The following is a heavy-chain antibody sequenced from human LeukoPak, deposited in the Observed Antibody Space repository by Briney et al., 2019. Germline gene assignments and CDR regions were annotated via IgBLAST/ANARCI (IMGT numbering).Heavy chain of an antibody. Sequence: QTGGSLRLSCAASGFAFSSHAMHWVRQAPGKGLEWVAVISYDENTKYYADSVKGRSTISRDNSRNTLYLQMNSLRADDTALYYCARDLYSSSSVNWFDPWGQGTLVTVSS. CDR2: ISYDENTK. J-gene: IGHJ5*02. V-gene: IGHV3-30*04. CDR1: GFAFSSHA. CDR3: ARDLYSSSSVNWFDP. D-gene: IGHD6-6*01.